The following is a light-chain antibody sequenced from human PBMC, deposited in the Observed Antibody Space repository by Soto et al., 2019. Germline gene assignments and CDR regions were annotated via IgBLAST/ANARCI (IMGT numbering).Light chain of an antibody. CDR1: QSVSSSY. V-gene: IGKV3-20*01. CDR2: GAS. Sequence: EIVLTQSPGTLSLSPGERATLSCRARQSVSSSYLAWYQQKPGQAPRLLIYGASSRATGIPDRFSGSGSGTDFTLTISRLEPEDFAVYYCQHYYTSYTTFGQGTKVDIK. CDR3: QHYYTSYTT. J-gene: IGKJ1*01.